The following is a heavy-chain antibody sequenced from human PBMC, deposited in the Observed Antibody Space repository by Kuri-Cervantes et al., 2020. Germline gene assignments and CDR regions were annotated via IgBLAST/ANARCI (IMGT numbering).Heavy chain of an antibody. CDR3: ARGNPSRVYYYYYMDV. J-gene: IGHJ6*03. CDR2: INHSGST. V-gene: IGHV4-34*01. Sequence: SQTLALTCAVYGGSFSGYYWSWIRQPPGKGLEWIGEINHSGSTNYNPSLKRRVTISLDTSKNQFSLKLTSVTAADTAMYYCARGNPSRVYYYYYMDVWGKRTTVTVSS. CDR1: GGSFSGYY. D-gene: IGHD6-13*01.